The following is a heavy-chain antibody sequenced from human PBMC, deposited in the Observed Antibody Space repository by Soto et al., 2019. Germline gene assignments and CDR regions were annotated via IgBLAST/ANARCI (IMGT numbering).Heavy chain of an antibody. CDR2: INHSGST. CDR1: GGSFSGYY. J-gene: IGHJ4*02. CDR3: ARGPNWGRAARPYYFDY. Sequence: SETLSLTCAVYGGSFSGYYWSWIRQPPGKGLEWIGEINHSGSTNYNPSLKSRVTISVDTSKNQFSLKLSSVTAADTAVYYCARGPNWGRAARPYYFDYWGQGTLVTVSS. D-gene: IGHD7-27*01. V-gene: IGHV4-34*01.